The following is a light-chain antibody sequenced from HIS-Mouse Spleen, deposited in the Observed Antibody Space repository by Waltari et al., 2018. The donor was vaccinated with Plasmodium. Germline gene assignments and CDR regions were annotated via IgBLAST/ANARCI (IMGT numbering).Light chain of an antibody. Sequence: QSALTQPRSVSGSPGQSVTISCTGTSSDVGGYNYVSWYQQHPGKAPKLMIYDVSKRPVGVPDRFSGSKSGTTASLTISGLQAEDEADYYCCSYAGSYTFVVFGGGTKLTVL. CDR3: CSYAGSYTFVV. CDR1: SSDVGGYNY. CDR2: DVS. V-gene: IGLV2-11*01. J-gene: IGLJ2*01.